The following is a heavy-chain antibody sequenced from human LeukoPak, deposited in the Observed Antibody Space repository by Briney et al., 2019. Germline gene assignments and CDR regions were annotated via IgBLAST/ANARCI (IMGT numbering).Heavy chain of an antibody. CDR1: GGSFSGYY. Sequence: PSETLSLTCAVYGGSFSGYYLCWIRQPPGKGLEWIWEINHSGSTNYTPSLQSRVTISVDTSKNQFSLKLSSVTAADTAVYYCARGRGYSYGYRPCRYDYWGQGTLVTVSS. CDR3: ARGRGYSYGYRPCRYDY. J-gene: IGHJ4*02. D-gene: IGHD5-18*01. CDR2: INHSGST. V-gene: IGHV4-34*01.